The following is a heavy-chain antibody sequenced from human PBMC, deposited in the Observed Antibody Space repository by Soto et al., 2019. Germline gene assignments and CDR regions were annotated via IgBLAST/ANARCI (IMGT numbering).Heavy chain of an antibody. CDR2: VDSTGGT. CDR1: SGPSSSHN. Sequence: QVQLQQSGPGLVKPSETLSLTCSVSSGPSSSHNWGWIRQPPGRGLEWIGYVDSTGGTSYNPSLKSRVTISADTSTNHISLTLTSVTAADTAVYYCVRQGIGNLHGLVDVWGQGTTVRVSS. V-gene: IGHV4-59*08. J-gene: IGHJ6*02. D-gene: IGHD1-1*01. CDR3: VRQGIGNLHGLVDV.